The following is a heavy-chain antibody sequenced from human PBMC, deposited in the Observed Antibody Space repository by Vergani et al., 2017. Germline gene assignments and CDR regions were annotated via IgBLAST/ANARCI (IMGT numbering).Heavy chain of an antibody. Sequence: QVQLQESGPGLVKPSETLSLTCTVSGGSISSYYWSWIRQPPGKGLGWIGYIYYSGSTNYNPSLKSRVTISVDTSKNQFSLKLSSVTPEDTAVYYCARDTGGSYGHREYFDYWGQGTLVTVSS. J-gene: IGHJ4*02. CDR3: ARDTGGSYGHREYFDY. V-gene: IGHV4-59*12. D-gene: IGHD5-18*01. CDR1: GGSISSYY. CDR2: IYYSGST.